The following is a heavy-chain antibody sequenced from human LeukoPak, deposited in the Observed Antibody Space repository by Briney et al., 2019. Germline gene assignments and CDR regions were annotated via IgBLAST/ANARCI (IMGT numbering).Heavy chain of an antibody. CDR2: IKQDEGEK. CDR3: ARVGRDSKYGYFDF. V-gene: IGHV3-7*01. J-gene: IGHJ4*02. CDR1: GFTFSSYW. D-gene: IGHD3/OR15-3a*01. Sequence: PGGSLRLSCAASGFTFSSYWMSWARQAPGRGLEWVANIKQDEGEKYYMDSVKGRFTISRDNAKNSLPLQMSSLRADDTAVYYCARVGRDSKYGYFDFWGQGTLVTVSS.